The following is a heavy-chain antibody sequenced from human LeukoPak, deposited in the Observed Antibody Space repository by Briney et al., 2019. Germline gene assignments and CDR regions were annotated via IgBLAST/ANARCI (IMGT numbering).Heavy chain of an antibody. CDR2: INHSGST. CDR3: AIKRGCSGGSCYFNRGERRQVRTTDY. V-gene: IGHV4-34*01. CDR1: GGSFSGYY. D-gene: IGHD2-15*01. J-gene: IGHJ4*02. Sequence: SETLSLTCAVYGGSFSGYYWSWIRQPPGKGLEWIGEINHSGSTNYNTSLKSRVTISVDTSKNQFSLKLSSVTAADTAVYYCAIKRGCSGGSCYFNRGERRQVRTTDYWGQGTLVTVSS.